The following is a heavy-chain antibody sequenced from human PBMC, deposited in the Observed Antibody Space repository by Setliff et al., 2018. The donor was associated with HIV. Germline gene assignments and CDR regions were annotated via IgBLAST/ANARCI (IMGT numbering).Heavy chain of an antibody. D-gene: IGHD5-12*01. CDR3: AVDRHAFDI. Sequence: ASVKVSCKASGYTFTTYGISWVRQAPGQGFEWMGWINTETGNPMYAQGFRGRFVFSLDTSVNTAYLQINSLTPDDGGVYYCAVDRHAFDIWGQGTVVTVSS. CDR1: GYTFTTYG. V-gene: IGHV7-4-1*02. J-gene: IGHJ3*02. CDR2: INTETGNP.